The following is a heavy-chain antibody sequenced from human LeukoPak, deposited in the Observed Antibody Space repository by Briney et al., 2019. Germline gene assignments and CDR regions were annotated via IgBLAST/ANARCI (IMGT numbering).Heavy chain of an antibody. V-gene: IGHV3-33*01. Sequence: GGSLRLSCAASGFTFSSYGMHWVRQAPGKGLEWVAVIWYDGSNKYYADSVKGRFTISRDNSKNTLFLQMNSLRAEDTAAYYCARDPDDYGDYSYFDYWGQGTLVTVSS. CDR2: IWYDGSNK. J-gene: IGHJ4*02. CDR3: ARDPDDYGDYSYFDY. D-gene: IGHD4-17*01. CDR1: GFTFSSYG.